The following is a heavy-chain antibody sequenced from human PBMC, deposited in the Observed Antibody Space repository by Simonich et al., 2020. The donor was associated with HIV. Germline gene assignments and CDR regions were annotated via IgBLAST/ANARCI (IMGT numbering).Heavy chain of an antibody. V-gene: IGHV4-38-2*01. CDR2: IYAGGSP. Sequence: QVQLQESGPGLVKPSETLSLTCGVSGFSINSGYYWGWLRQPPGMWQEWIGTIYAGGSPDQNPALKSRVTRALDTSKNQFSLNLSSVTAADTAVYYCARGLGYFDYWGQGTLATVSS. CDR1: GFSINSGYY. J-gene: IGHJ4*02. CDR3: ARGLGYFDY. D-gene: IGHD3-9*01.